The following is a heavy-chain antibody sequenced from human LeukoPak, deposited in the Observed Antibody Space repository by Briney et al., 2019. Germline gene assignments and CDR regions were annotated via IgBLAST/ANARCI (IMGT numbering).Heavy chain of an antibody. CDR2: IIPIFGTA. D-gene: IGHD3-9*01. V-gene: IGHV1-69*06. J-gene: IGHJ5*02. CDR1: GGTFSSYA. Sequence: ASVKVSCKASGGTFSSYAISWVRQAPGQGLEGMGGIIPIFGTANYAQKFQGRATITADKSTSTAYMELSSLRSEDTAVYYCARDRGYDILTGYLSWFDPWGQGTLVTVSS. CDR3: ARDRGYDILTGYLSWFDP.